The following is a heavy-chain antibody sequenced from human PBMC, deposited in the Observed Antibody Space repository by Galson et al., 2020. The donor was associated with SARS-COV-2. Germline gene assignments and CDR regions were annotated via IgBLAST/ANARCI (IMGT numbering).Heavy chain of an antibody. Sequence: GESLKISCRASGYIFDSFYIAWVRQQPGKGLEWMGIIFPGDSDIKYSPSFQGHVTISVDGSTSTANLHLRSLRASDTATYFCARAGVFGVITHFDTWGQGTQVTVSS. CDR1: GYIFDSFY. D-gene: IGHD3-3*01. CDR2: IFPGDSDI. J-gene: IGHJ4*02. V-gene: IGHV5-51*01. CDR3: ARAGVFGVITHFDT.